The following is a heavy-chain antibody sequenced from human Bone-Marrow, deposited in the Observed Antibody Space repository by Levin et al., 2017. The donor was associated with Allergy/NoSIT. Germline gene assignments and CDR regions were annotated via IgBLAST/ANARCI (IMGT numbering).Heavy chain of an antibody. CDR2: ISYDGSNK. J-gene: IGHJ4*02. CDR1: GFTFSSYG. D-gene: IGHD1-26*01. CDR3: AKDSGDSGIVGATGRLDY. V-gene: IGHV3-30*18. Sequence: PGGSLRLSCAASGFTFSSYGMHWVRQAPGKGLEWVAVISYDGSNKYNADSVKGRFTISRDNSKNTLYLQMNSLRVEDTAVYYCAKDSGDSGIVGATGRLDYWGQGTLVTVSS.